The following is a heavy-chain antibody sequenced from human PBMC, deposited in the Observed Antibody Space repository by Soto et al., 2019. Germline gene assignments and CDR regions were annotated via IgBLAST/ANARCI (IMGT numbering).Heavy chain of an antibody. D-gene: IGHD3-16*02. CDR1: GFTFSSYS. V-gene: IGHV3-21*01. CDR2: ISSSSSYI. J-gene: IGHJ3*02. Sequence: PGGSLRLSCAASGFTFSSYSMNWARQAPGKGLEWVSSISSSSSYIYYADSVKGRFTISRDNAKNSLYLQMNSLRAEDTAVYYCASGYRNAFDIWGQGTMVTVSS. CDR3: ASGYRNAFDI.